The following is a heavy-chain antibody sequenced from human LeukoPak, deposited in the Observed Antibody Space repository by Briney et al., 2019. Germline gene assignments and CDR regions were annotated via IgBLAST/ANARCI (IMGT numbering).Heavy chain of an antibody. V-gene: IGHV3-7*01. Sequence: GGSLRLSCVASGFIFSNYWMNWVRQAPGKGLEWVANIKQDGSEKYYVDSVKGRFTISRDNAKNSLYLQMNSLRAEDTAVYYCARGGSHWGQGALVTVSS. J-gene: IGHJ4*02. D-gene: IGHD3-16*01. CDR3: ARGGSH. CDR2: IKQDGSEK. CDR1: GFIFSNYW.